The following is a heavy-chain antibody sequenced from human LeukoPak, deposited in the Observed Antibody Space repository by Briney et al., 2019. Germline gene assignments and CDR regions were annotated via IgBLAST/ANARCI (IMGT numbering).Heavy chain of an antibody. J-gene: IGHJ4*02. V-gene: IGHV1-46*03. Sequence: ASAKVFCKTSRSTFTSYYMHCVRQAPGQGLERMGIINPSGGSTSYAQRFQGRVTMTRDTSTSTVYMELSSLRSEDTAVYYCARPDINSYGSSFDYWGQGTLVTVSS. D-gene: IGHD5-18*01. CDR2: INPSGGST. CDR1: RSTFTSYY. CDR3: ARPDINSYGSSFDY.